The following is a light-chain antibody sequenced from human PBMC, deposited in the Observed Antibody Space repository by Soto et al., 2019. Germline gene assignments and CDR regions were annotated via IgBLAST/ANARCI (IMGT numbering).Light chain of an antibody. CDR3: QKYDSAPLT. Sequence: DIQMTQSPSSLSASVRDRVTITCQASQGISYYLAWHQQKPGKVPKLLIYAASTLQSGVPSRFSGSGSGTDFTLTISSLQPEDVATYYCQKYDSAPLTFGQGTKVEIK. CDR2: AAS. V-gene: IGKV1-27*01. CDR1: QGISYY. J-gene: IGKJ1*01.